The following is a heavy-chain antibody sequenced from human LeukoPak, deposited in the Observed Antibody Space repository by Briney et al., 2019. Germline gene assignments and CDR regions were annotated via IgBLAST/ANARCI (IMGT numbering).Heavy chain of an antibody. D-gene: IGHD3-9*01. V-gene: IGHV3-7*01. CDR1: GFTFSSYW. CDR3: ARYVTIYHYYYMDV. CDR2: IKQDGSEK. Sequence: GGSLRLSCAASGFTFSSYWMSWVRQAPGKGLEWVANIKQDGSEKYYVDSVKGRFTISRDNAKNSLYLQMNSLRAEDTAVYYCARYVTIYHYYYMDVWGKGTTVTISS. J-gene: IGHJ6*03.